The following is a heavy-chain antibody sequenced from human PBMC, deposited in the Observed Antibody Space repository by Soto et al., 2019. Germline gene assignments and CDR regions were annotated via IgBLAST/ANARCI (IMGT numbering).Heavy chain of an antibody. CDR1: GGSISSGGYS. J-gene: IGHJ4*02. D-gene: IGHD1-26*01. Sequence: QLQLQESGSGLVKPSQTLSLTCAVSGGSISSGGYSWSWIRQPPGKGLEWIGYIYHSGSTYYNPSLKSRVTLSEDRSKNQFSLKLSSVPAADTAVYYCAAGGGLPRYYWGQGTLVTVSS. CDR2: IYHSGST. CDR3: AAGGGLPRYY. V-gene: IGHV4-30-2*01.